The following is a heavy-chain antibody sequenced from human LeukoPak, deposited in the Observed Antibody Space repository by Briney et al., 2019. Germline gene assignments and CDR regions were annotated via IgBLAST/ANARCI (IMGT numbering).Heavy chain of an antibody. CDR1: GFTFSSYE. D-gene: IGHD4-23*01. V-gene: IGHV3-48*03. CDR2: ISSSGSTI. Sequence: GESLKISCAASGFTFSSYEMNWVRQAPGKGLEWASYISSSGSTIYYADSVKGRFTISRDNPKNSLYLQMNSLRAEDTAVYYCARDSGTMVVTRDAFDIWGQGTMVTVSS. J-gene: IGHJ3*02. CDR3: ARDSGTMVVTRDAFDI.